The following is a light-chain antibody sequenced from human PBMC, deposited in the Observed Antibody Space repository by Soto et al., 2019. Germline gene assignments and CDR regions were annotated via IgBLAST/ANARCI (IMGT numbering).Light chain of an antibody. CDR1: QSVGSSF. Sequence: DIVLTQSPGTLSLSPGERATLSCRASQSVGSSFLAWYQQKPGQAPRLLIYGVSSRATDIPDRFSGSGSGTDFTLTISRLAPEYFSVYYCQQYGPSVAFGPGTKVDIK. CDR3: QQYGPSVA. CDR2: GVS. V-gene: IGKV3-20*01. J-gene: IGKJ3*01.